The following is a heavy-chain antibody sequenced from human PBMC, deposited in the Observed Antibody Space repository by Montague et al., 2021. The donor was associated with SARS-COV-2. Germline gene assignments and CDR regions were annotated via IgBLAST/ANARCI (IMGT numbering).Heavy chain of an antibody. J-gene: IGHJ4*02. V-gene: IGHV4-4*02. CDR3: ASWSKSDSWYQASLDY. D-gene: IGHD6-13*01. CDR2: IFHSGTT. CDR1: GDSISSSYW. Sequence: SETLSLTCAVSGDSISSSYWWNWVRQSPGKGLEWIGEIFHSGTTNYNPSLKSRITISVDKSRNQFSLRLSSVTAADTAIYYCASWSKSDSWYQASLDYWGQGTLITVSS.